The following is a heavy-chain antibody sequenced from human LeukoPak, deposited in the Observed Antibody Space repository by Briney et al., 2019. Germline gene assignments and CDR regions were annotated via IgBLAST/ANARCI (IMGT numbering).Heavy chain of an antibody. J-gene: IGHJ4*02. CDR2: IKKDGSQK. Sequence: GGSLRLSCAASGFMFSSFWMSWVRQAPGKGLEWVANIKKDGSQKYYVDSVEGRFTISRDNAKNSLYLQMDSLRVDDTAVYHCTRVFGGYDVSDYWGQGTVVTASS. CDR3: TRVFGGYDVSDY. CDR1: GFMFSSFW. D-gene: IGHD3-3*01. V-gene: IGHV3-7*03.